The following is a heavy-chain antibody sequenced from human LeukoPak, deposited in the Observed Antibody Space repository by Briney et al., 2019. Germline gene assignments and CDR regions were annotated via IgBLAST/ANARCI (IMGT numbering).Heavy chain of an antibody. D-gene: IGHD5-24*01. Sequence: SETLSLTCTVSGDSISSYYWSSVRQPAGKGLEWIGRIHISGSTTFNPSLRSRVTMSLATSKNQFTLKLSSVTAADTAVYYCGGSRDGYIDDWGQGTLVTVSS. CDR1: GDSISSYY. CDR2: IHISGST. V-gene: IGHV4-4*07. CDR3: GGSRDGYIDD. J-gene: IGHJ4*02.